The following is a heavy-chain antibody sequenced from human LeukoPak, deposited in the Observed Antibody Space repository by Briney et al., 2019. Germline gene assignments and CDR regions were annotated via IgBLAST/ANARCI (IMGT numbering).Heavy chain of an antibody. CDR1: GFTFSSYW. CDR2: IKQDGREK. CDR3: AREASHDAFDI. J-gene: IGHJ3*02. V-gene: IGHV3-7*01. Sequence: GGSLRLSCAASGFTFSSYWMSWVRQAPWKGLKWVANIKQDGREKYYVDSVKGRFTISRDNAKNSLYLQMNGLRAEDTAVYYCAREASHDAFDIWGQGTMVTVSS.